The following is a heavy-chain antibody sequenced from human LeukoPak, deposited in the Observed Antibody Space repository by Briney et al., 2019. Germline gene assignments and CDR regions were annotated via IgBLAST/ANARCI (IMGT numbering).Heavy chain of an antibody. J-gene: IGHJ5*02. CDR3: ARRGTTRPYWFDP. CDR2: IYPGDSDT. D-gene: IGHD2-2*01. CDR1: GYSFTNYW. Sequence: GESLQISCKGSGYSFTNYWIGWVRQMPGKGLEWMGIIYPGDSDTTYSPSFQGQVTISADKSISTAYLQWSSLKASDTAMYYCARRGTTRPYWFDPWGQGTLVTVSS. V-gene: IGHV5-51*01.